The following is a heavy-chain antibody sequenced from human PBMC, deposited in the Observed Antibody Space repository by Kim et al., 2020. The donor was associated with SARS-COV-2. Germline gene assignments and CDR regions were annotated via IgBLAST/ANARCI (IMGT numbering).Heavy chain of an antibody. D-gene: IGHD6-13*01. V-gene: IGHV7-4-1*02. CDR1: GYTFTSYA. J-gene: IGHJ5*02. Sequence: ASVKVSCKASGYTFTSYAMNWVRQAPGQGLEWMGWINTNTGNPTYAQGFTGRFVFSLDTSVSTAYLQISSLKAEDTAVYYCARGDSSSWYDPNWFDPWGQGTLVTVSS. CDR2: INTNTGNP. CDR3: ARGDSSSWYDPNWFDP.